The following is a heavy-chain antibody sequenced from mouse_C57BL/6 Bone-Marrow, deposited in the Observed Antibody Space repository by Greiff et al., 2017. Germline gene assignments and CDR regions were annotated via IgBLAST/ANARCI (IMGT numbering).Heavy chain of an antibody. CDR1: GYTFTSYG. CDR2: IYPRSGNT. Sequence: QVQLQQSGAELARPGASVKLSCKASGYTFTSYGISWVKQRTGQGLEWIGEIYPRSGNTYYNEKFKGKATLTADKSSSTAYMELRSLTSEDSAVYFCARTRGYYVWYFDVWGTGTTVTVSS. J-gene: IGHJ1*03. V-gene: IGHV1-81*01. CDR3: ARTRGYYVWYFDV. D-gene: IGHD2-3*01.